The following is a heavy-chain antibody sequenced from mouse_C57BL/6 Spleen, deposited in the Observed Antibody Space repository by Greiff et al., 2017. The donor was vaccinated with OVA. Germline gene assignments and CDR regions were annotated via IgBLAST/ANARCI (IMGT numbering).Heavy chain of an antibody. J-gene: IGHJ3*01. V-gene: IGHV1-55*01. CDR2: IYPGSGST. CDR1: GYTFTSYW. D-gene: IGHD2-4*01. Sequence: QVQLQQSGAELVKPGASVKMSCKASGYTFTSYWITWVKQRPGQGLEWIGDIYPGSGSTNYNEKFKSKATLTVDTSSSTAYMQLSSLTSEDSAVYYCARGTLYDYSFAYWGQGTLVTVSA. CDR3: ARGTLYDYSFAY.